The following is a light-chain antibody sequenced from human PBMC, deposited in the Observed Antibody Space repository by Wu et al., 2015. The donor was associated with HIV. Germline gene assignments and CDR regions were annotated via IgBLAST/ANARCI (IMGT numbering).Light chain of an antibody. J-gene: IGKJ2*01. V-gene: IGKV1-6*01. CDR2: AAT. Sequence: IQMTQSPSSLSASVGDRVTITCRASQDIKNELGWYQQKPGKAPKLLVFAATTLQSGVPSRFSGSGSDTHFTLTISSLQSEDFATYFCLQDYNYPPTFGQGTKLEFK. CDR1: QDIKNE. CDR3: LQDYNYPPT.